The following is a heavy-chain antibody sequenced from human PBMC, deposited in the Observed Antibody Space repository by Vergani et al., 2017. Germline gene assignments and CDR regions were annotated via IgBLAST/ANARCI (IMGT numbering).Heavy chain of an antibody. V-gene: IGHV4-59*11. J-gene: IGHJ5*02. Sequence: QVQLQESGPGLVKSSETLSLTCSVSFDSIRNLYCNWIGQPPGKGLKWIGSIHYSENTNYNPSLKTRVTISVDTSKNQFSLTLTSVTAADTAVYYCASDSHSGQRADRWGQGILVTV. CDR1: FDSIRNLY. CDR2: IHYSENT. CDR3: ASDSHSGQRADR. D-gene: IGHD6-19*01.